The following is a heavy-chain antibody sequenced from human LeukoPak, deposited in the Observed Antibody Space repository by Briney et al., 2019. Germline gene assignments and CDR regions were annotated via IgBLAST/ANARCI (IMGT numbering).Heavy chain of an antibody. Sequence: GAPVKVSCKASGYTFTSYGISWVRQAPGQGLEWMGWISAYNGNTNYAQKLQGRVTMTTDTSTSTAYMELRSLRSDDTAVYYCAREPPLSSSWYVNDYWGQGTLVTVSS. D-gene: IGHD6-13*01. J-gene: IGHJ4*02. CDR2: ISAYNGNT. CDR3: AREPPLSSSWYVNDY. CDR1: GYTFTSYG. V-gene: IGHV1-18*01.